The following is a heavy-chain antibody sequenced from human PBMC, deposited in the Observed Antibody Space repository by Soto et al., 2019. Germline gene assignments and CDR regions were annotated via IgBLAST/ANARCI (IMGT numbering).Heavy chain of an antibody. CDR2: INSDGSST. Sequence: GGSLRLSCAASGFTFSSYWMHWVRQAPGKGLVWVSRINSDGSSTSYADSEKGRFTISRDNAKNTLYLQMNSLRAEDTAVYYCARGNCGGDCYSGKDAFDIWGQGTMVTVSS. V-gene: IGHV3-74*01. J-gene: IGHJ3*02. CDR3: ARGNCGGDCYSGKDAFDI. D-gene: IGHD2-21*01. CDR1: GFTFSSYW.